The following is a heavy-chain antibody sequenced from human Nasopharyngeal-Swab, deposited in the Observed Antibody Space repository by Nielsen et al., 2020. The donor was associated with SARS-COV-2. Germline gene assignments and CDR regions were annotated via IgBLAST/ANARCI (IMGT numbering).Heavy chain of an antibody. CDR1: GGSISSGGYY. CDR3: ARSLGWRHYAFDI. D-gene: IGHD6-19*01. J-gene: IGHJ3*02. V-gene: IGHV4-31*03. Sequence: LRLSCTVSGGSISSGGYYWSWIRQHPGKGLEWIGYIYYSGSTYYNPSLKSRVTISVDTSKNQFSLKPSSVTAADTAVYYCARSLGWRHYAFDIWGQGTMVTVSS. CDR2: IYYSGST.